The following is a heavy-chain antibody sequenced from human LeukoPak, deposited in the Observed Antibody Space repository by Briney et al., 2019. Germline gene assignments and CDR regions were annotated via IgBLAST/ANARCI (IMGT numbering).Heavy chain of an antibody. Sequence: GGSLKSSCKGSGYRFTSYWIGWVRQMPGKGLEWMGIIYPGDSDTRYSPSFQGQVTISADKSISTAYLQWSSLKASDTAMYYCARHSHCTSVCYGDAYYYYGMDVWGQGTTVTVSS. CDR3: ARHSHCTSVCYGDAYYYYGMDV. D-gene: IGHD2-8*01. CDR1: GYRFTSYW. CDR2: IYPGDSDT. V-gene: IGHV5-51*01. J-gene: IGHJ6*02.